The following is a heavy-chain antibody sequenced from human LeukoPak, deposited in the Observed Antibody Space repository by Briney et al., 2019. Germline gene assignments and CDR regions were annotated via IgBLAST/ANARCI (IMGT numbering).Heavy chain of an antibody. Sequence: PSQTLSLTCAVSGGSISSGGYSWSWIRQPPGKGLEWIGYIYYSGSTYYNPSLKSRVTISVDTSKNQFSLKLSSVTAADTAVYYCARIGRGYSYGYNYYYYMDVWGKGTTVTVSS. CDR1: GGSISSGGYS. D-gene: IGHD5-18*01. CDR3: ARIGRGYSYGYNYYYYMDV. CDR2: IYYSGST. J-gene: IGHJ6*03. V-gene: IGHV4-30-4*07.